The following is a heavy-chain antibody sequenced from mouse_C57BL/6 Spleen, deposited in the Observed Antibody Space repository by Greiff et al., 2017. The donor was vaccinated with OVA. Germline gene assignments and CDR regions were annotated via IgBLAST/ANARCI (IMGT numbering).Heavy chain of an antibody. J-gene: IGHJ1*03. CDR1: GYTFTSYW. Sequence: QVQLQQSGAELVKPGASVKMSCKASGYTFTSYWITWVKQRPGQGLEWIGDIYPGSGSTNYNEKFKSKATLTVDTSSSTAYMQLSSLTSEDSVVYYCARSIYDGYFYWYFDVWGTGTTVTVSS. CDR2: IYPGSGST. V-gene: IGHV1-55*01. D-gene: IGHD2-3*01. CDR3: ARSIYDGYFYWYFDV.